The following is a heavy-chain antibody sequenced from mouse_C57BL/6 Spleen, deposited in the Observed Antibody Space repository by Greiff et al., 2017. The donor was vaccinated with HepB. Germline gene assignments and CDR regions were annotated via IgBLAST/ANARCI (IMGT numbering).Heavy chain of an antibody. J-gene: IGHJ4*01. CDR1: GYTFTDYY. CDR2: INPNNGGT. V-gene: IGHV1-26*01. Sequence: VQLQQSGPGLVKPGATVTISCKASGYTFTDYYMNWVKQSHGKSLEWIGDINPNNGGTSNNQKFKGKATLTVDTASSTAYMELHILTSEDSAVYYCARGIYYYGSSYGGYAMDYWGQGTSVTVSS. D-gene: IGHD1-1*01. CDR3: ARGIYYYGSSYGGYAMDY.